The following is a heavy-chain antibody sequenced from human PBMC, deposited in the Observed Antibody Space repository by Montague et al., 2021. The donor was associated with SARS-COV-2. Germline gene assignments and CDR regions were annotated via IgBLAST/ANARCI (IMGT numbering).Heavy chain of an antibody. D-gene: IGHD2-2*01. J-gene: IGHJ3*02. V-gene: IGHV4-34*01. CDR1: RQCFVDEY. CDR2: VNQRGTT. Sequence: SETLSLTCAVYRQCFVDEYWRRIGEPPGKGLAWFGEVNQRGTTIYNPSVKSGVTISEDTSKNQFYLRLNSVTAADTAVYYRARGRRPVVVPGAGPAGRAFYIWVQGTMVTVSS. CDR3: ARGRRPVVVPGAGPAGRAFYI.